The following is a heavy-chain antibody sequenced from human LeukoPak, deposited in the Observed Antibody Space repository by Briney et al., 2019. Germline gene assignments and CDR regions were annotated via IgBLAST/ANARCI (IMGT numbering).Heavy chain of an antibody. CDR1: GYTFTGYY. CDR2: INPNSGGT. D-gene: IGHD3-22*01. CDR3: ARGDSSGYYYSFDY. J-gene: IGHJ4*02. Sequence: ASVKVSCKASGYTFTGYYMHWVRQAPGQGLEWMGWINPNSGGTNYAQKFQGRVTMTRDTSISTAYMELSRLRSDDTAVYYCARGDSSGYYYSFDYWGQGTLVTVSS. V-gene: IGHV1-2*02.